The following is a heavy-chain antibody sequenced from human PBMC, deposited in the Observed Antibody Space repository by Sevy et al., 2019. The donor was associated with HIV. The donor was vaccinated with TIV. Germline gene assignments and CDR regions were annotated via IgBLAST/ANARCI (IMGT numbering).Heavy chain of an antibody. V-gene: IGHV3-30*04. CDR2: ISYDGSNK. Sequence: GGSLRLSCAASGFTFSSYAMHWVRQAPGKGLEWVAVISYDGSNKYYADSVKGRFTISRDNSKNTLYLQMNSLRAEDTAVYYCARARGVTTSGFDYWGHGTLVTVSS. J-gene: IGHJ4*01. D-gene: IGHD4-17*01. CDR1: GFTFSSYA. CDR3: ARARGVTTSGFDY.